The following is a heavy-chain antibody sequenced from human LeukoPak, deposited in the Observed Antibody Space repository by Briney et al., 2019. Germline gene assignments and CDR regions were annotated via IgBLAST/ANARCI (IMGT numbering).Heavy chain of an antibody. D-gene: IGHD4-17*01. CDR3: ARDGDYAQDFDY. J-gene: IGHJ4*02. Sequence: AGGSLRLSCAASGFTFSSYEMNWVRQAPGKGLEWVSYISSSGRTIYYADSVKGRFTISRDNAKNSLYLQMNSLRAEGTAVYFCARDGDYAQDFDYWGQGTLVTVSS. CDR2: ISSSGRTI. CDR1: GFTFSSYE. V-gene: IGHV3-48*03.